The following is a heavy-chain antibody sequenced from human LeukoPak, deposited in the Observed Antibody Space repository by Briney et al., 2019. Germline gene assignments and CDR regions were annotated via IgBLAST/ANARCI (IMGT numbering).Heavy chain of an antibody. V-gene: IGHV3-23*01. CDR3: AKVHDSRSGFFDY. Sequence: GGSLRLSCAASAFTFIDYAMTWVRQAPGKGLEWVSVISNSGGSTDYADSVKGRFTISRDNSKNTLYLQMISLRAEDTAVYYCAKVHDSRSGFFDYWGQGTLVTVSS. CDR1: AFTFIDYA. D-gene: IGHD3-10*01. CDR2: ISNSGGST. J-gene: IGHJ4*02.